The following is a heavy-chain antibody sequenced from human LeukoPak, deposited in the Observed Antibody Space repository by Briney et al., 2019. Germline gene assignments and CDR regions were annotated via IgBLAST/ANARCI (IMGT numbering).Heavy chain of an antibody. D-gene: IGHD1-26*01. J-gene: IGHJ4*02. CDR1: GFTFSSYG. CDR3: ARDWGSGSYYPPPYYFDY. CDR2: ISYDGSNK. Sequence: GGSLRLSCAASGFTFSSYGMHWVRQAPGKGLEWVAVISYDGSNKYYADSVKGRFTISRDNAKNSLYLQMNSLRAEDTAVYYCARDWGSGSYYPPPYYFDYWGQGTLVTVSS. V-gene: IGHV3-33*05.